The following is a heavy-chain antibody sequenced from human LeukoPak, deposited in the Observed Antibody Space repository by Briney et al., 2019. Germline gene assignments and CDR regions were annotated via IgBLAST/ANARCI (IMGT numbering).Heavy chain of an antibody. Sequence: PSETLSLTCAVYGGSFSGYYWGWIRQPPGKGLEWIGEINHSGSTNYNPSLKSRVTISVDTSKNQFSLKLSSVTAADTAVYYCARSRDYYGSGSYFADAFDIWGQGTMVTVSS. D-gene: IGHD3-10*01. CDR1: GGSFSGYY. J-gene: IGHJ3*02. CDR2: INHSGST. CDR3: ARSRDYYGSGSYFADAFDI. V-gene: IGHV4-34*01.